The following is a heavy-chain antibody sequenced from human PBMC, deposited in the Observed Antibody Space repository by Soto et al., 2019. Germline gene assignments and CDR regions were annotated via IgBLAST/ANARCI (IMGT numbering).Heavy chain of an antibody. D-gene: IGHD6-6*01. CDR3: AKVQKRNSSSLRGRESYGMDV. J-gene: IGHJ6*02. V-gene: IGHV3-30*18. CDR1: GFTFSSYG. CDR2: ISYDGSNK. Sequence: GGSLRLSCAASGFTFSSYGIHWVRQAPGKGLEWVAVISYDGSNKYYADSVKGRFTISRDNSKNTLYLQMNSLRAEDTAVYYCAKVQKRNSSSLRGRESYGMDVWGQGTTVTVSS.